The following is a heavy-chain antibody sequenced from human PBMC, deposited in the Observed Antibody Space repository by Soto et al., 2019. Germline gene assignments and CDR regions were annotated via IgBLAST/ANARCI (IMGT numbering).Heavy chain of an antibody. CDR1: GFTFNMYA. CDR2: IGGSGANT. V-gene: IGHV3-23*01. D-gene: IGHD1-1*01. CDR3: ARTITGYFWAGAY. Sequence: PGGSLRLSCAASGFTFNMYAMSWVRQAPGKGLEWVSGIGGSGANTYYADFVKGRFTISRDNSKNTLYLQMDSLRAEDTAIYYCARTITGYFWAGAYCGQGTLVTVSS. J-gene: IGHJ4*02.